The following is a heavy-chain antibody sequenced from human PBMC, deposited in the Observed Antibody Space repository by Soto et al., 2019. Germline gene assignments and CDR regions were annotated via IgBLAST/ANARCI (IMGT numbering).Heavy chain of an antibody. CDR1: GGSISSYY. V-gene: IGHV4-59*12. D-gene: IGHD6-6*01. CDR2: IYYSGST. J-gene: IGHJ5*02. CDR3: ARGISSSSSWFDP. Sequence: PSETLSLTCTVSGGSISSYYWSWIRQPPGKGLEWIGYIYYSGSTNYNPSLKSRVTISVDTSKNQFSLNLRSVSAADTAVYYCARGISSSSSWFDPWGPGTLVTVSS.